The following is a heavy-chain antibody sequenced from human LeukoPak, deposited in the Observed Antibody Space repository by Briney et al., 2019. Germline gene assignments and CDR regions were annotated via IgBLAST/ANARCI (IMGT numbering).Heavy chain of an antibody. CDR1: GDTFSSYA. CDR2: IIPIFGTP. V-gene: IGHV1-69*05. Sequence: ASVEVSCKASGDTFSSYAISWVRQAPGQGLEWMGGIIPIFGTPKYAQKFQGRVTITTDESTTTAYMELSSLRSEDTAVYYCARGLTTADYYYYMDVWGKGTTVTVSS. D-gene: IGHD4-11*01. J-gene: IGHJ6*03. CDR3: ARGLTTADYYYYMDV.